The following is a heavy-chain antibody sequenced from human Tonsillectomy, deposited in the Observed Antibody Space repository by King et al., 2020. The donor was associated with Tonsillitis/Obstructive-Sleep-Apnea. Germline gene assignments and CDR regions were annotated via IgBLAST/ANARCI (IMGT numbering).Heavy chain of an antibody. D-gene: IGHD4-17*01. CDR3: AKGGGFNYGDYNYYSYCMDV. V-gene: IGHV3-30*18. Sequence: VQLVESGGGVVQPGRSLRLSCAASRFTFSTYDMHWVRQAPGKGLEWVALISYDGSNKYYADSVKGRFTISRDNSKNSLYLQMNSLRAEDTAVYYCAKGGGFNYGDYNYYSYCMDVWGQGTTVTVSS. J-gene: IGHJ6*02. CDR2: ISYDGSNK. CDR1: RFTFSTYD.